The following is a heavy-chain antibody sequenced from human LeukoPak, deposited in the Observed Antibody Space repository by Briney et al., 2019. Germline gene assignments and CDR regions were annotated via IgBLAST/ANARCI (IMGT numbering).Heavy chain of an antibody. D-gene: IGHD2-2*02. V-gene: IGHV3-30*02. Sequence: GGSLRLSCAASGFTFSSYGMHWVRQAPGKGLEWVTFIRYDGSNKYYTDSVKARFTISRDNSKNTLYLQMNSLRAEDTAVYYCARDPSTDTPLDPWGQGALVTVSS. CDR3: ARDPSTDTPLDP. CDR1: GFTFSSYG. J-gene: IGHJ5*02. CDR2: IRYDGSNK.